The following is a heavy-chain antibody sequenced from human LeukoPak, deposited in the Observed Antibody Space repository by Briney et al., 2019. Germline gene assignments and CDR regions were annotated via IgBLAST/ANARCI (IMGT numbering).Heavy chain of an antibody. CDR1: GYTFTGYY. CDR3: ASRSLYDFWSGYSY. Sequence: ASVKVSCKASGYTFTGYYMHWVRQAPGQGLEWMGWINPNSGGTNYAQKFQGRVTMTRDTSISTAYMELSRLRSDDTAVYYCASRSLYDFWSGYSYWGQGTLVTVSS. J-gene: IGHJ4*02. CDR2: INPNSGGT. V-gene: IGHV1-2*02. D-gene: IGHD3-3*01.